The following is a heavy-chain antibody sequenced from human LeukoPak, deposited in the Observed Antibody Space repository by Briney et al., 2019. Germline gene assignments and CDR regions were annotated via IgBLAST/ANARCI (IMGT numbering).Heavy chain of an antibody. V-gene: IGHV4-34*01. CDR1: GGSISGYY. CDR3: ARRESDYSSAYYYDSNGYYRA. CDR2: INHSGST. D-gene: IGHD3-22*01. J-gene: IGHJ4*02. Sequence: SETLSLTCAVYGGSISGYYWSWIRQPPGKGLEWIGEINHSGSTNYNPSLKSRVTISVDTSKNQFSLKLSSVTAADTAVYYCARRESDYSSAYYYDSNGYYRAWGQGTLVTVSS.